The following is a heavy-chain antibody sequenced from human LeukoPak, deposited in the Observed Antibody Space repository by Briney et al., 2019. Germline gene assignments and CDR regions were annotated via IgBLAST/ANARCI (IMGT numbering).Heavy chain of an antibody. D-gene: IGHD5-12*01. CDR1: GGSISSSSYY. CDR2: IYYSGST. V-gene: IGHV4-39*01. CDR3: ARHSRATIVATFYYYYYMDV. J-gene: IGHJ6*03. Sequence: PSETLSLTCTVSGGSISSSSYYWGWIRQPPGKGLEWIGSIYYSGSTYYNPSLKSRVTISVDTSKNQFSLKLSSVTAADTAVYYCARHSRATIVATFYYYYYMDVWGKGTTVTVSS.